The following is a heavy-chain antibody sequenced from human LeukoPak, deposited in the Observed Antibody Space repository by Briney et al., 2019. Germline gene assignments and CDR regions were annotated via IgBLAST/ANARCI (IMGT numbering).Heavy chain of an antibody. CDR2: ISSNGGST. CDR3: ARDSSREWFGDRYFDP. V-gene: IGHV3-64*01. D-gene: IGHD3-10*01. J-gene: IGHJ5*02. Sequence: GGSLRLSCAASGFTFSSYAMHWVRQAPGKGLEYVSAISSNGGSTYYANSVKGRLTISRDNSKNTLYLQMGSLRSEDTAVYYCARDSSREWFGDRYFDPWGQGTLVTVSS. CDR1: GFTFSSYA.